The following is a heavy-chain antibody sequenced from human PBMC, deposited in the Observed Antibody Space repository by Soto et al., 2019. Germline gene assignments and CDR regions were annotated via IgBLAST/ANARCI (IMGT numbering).Heavy chain of an antibody. V-gene: IGHV1-2*02. CDR2: INPNSGGT. CDR3: ARAQRVVGALPARVPFDP. J-gene: IGHJ5*02. Sequence: ASVKVSCKASGYTFTGYYMHWVRQAPGQGLEWMGWINPNSGGTNYAQKFQGRVTMTRDTSISTAYMELSRLRSDDTAVYYCARAQRVVGALPARVPFDPWGQGTLVTVSS. D-gene: IGHD1-26*01. CDR1: GYTFTGYY.